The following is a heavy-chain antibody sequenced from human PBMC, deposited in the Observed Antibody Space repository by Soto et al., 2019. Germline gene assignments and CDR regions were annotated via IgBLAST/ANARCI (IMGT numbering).Heavy chain of an antibody. J-gene: IGHJ4*02. CDR3: ARDPSYCTGGSCLAFDY. V-gene: IGHV3-33*01. CDR1: GFTFSNYG. D-gene: IGHD2-15*01. CDR2: IWYDGSNK. Sequence: QVQLVESGGGVVQPGRSLRLSCAASGFTFSNYGMHWVRQSPGKGLEWVAVIWYDGSNKYYADSVKGRFTISRDNSKNTLYLQMDSLRAEDTAVYYCARDPSYCTGGSCLAFDYWGQGTLVTVSS.